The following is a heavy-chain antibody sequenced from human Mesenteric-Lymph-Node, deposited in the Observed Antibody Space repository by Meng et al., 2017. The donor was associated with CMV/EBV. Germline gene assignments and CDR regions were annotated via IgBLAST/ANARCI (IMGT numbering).Heavy chain of an antibody. J-gene: IGHJ4*02. Sequence: ISWVRQAPGQGLEWMGSIIPIFGSTFYAQKFQGSVTITADRSSNTAYMELSSLTSEDTAVYYCARGVDISPYFDWLPQVGYYFDYWGQGTLVTVSS. CDR2: IIPIFGST. CDR3: ARGVDISPYFDWLPQVGYYFDY. V-gene: IGHV1-69*06. D-gene: IGHD3-9*01.